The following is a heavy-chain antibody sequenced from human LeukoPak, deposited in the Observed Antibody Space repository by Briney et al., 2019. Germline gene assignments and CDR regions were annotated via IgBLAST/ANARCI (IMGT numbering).Heavy chain of an antibody. CDR3: VKETGDLGQGGFEI. CDR2: IYSGGST. J-gene: IGHJ3*02. V-gene: IGHV3-53*01. CDR1: GFTVSSNY. Sequence: PGGSLRLSCAASGFTVSSNYMSWVRQAPGKGLEWVLVIYSGGSTYYADSVKGRFTISRDNSKNTLYLQMNSLRAEDTAVYYCVKETGDLGQGGFEIWGQGTTVTVS. D-gene: IGHD7-27*01.